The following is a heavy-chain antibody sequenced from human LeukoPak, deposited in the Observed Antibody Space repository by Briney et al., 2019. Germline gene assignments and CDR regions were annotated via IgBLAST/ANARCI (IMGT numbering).Heavy chain of an antibody. D-gene: IGHD2-8*01. V-gene: IGHV3-48*01. J-gene: IGHJ4*02. CDR2: ISSISGTI. CDR1: GFTFRSYS. CDR3: VRDSPYCTDGVCRYYFDY. Sequence: PGGSLRLXCAASGFTFRSYSMNWVRLAPGKGLESVSYISSISGTIYYADSVKGRFTISRDNAKNSVFLQMNSLRAEDTAVYYCVRDSPYCTDGVCRYYFDYWGQGTLVTASS.